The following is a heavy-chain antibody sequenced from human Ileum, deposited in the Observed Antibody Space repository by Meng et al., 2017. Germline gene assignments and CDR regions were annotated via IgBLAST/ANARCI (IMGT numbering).Heavy chain of an antibody. CDR2: IIPIFGTT. V-gene: IGHV1-69*13. Sequence: SVKVSCKAFGGTFSSYGISWVRQAPGQGLEWRGGIIPIFGTTDYAQKFQGRVTVTADESTSTAYMELSSLRSDDTAVYYCARWSTANTFNYYYGMDVWGQGTTVTVSS. D-gene: IGHD2-2*01. CDR1: GGTFSSYG. CDR3: ARWSTANTFNYYYGMDV. J-gene: IGHJ6*02.